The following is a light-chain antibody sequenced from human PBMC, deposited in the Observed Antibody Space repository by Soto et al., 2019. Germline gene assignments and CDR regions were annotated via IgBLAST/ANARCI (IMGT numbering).Light chain of an antibody. V-gene: IGLV1-44*01. J-gene: IGLJ2*01. Sequence: QSVLTQPPSASGTPGQRVTISCSGSSSNIGSNTVNWYQQLPGTAPQFLIYKNNQRPSGVPDRCSASKSGTSASLAISGLQSEDEADYYCAAWDDSLNGVLFGGGTKLTVL. CDR3: AAWDDSLNGVL. CDR1: SSNIGSNT. CDR2: KNN.